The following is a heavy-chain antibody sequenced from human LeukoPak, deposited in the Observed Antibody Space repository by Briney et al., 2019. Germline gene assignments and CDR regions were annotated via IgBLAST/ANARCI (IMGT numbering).Heavy chain of an antibody. J-gene: IGHJ6*03. V-gene: IGHV3-30*02. CDR3: AKDQGYSPVVDYYYMDV. CDR1: GFTLSDYG. D-gene: IGHD5-18*01. Sequence: GGSLRLSCAVSGFTLSDYGMHWVRQAPGKGLEWVAFIRYDGSNRYYGDSVKGRFTVSRDNSKNTLYLQMNSLRAEDTAVYYCAKDQGYSPVVDYYYMDVWGKGTTVTVS. CDR2: IRYDGSNR.